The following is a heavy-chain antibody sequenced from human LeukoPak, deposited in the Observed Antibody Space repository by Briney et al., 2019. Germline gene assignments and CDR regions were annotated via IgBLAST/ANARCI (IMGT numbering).Heavy chain of an antibody. CDR3: ARVTGTIEYAD. V-gene: IGHV1-8*01. CDR2: MNPNSGNT. CDR1: GYTFTSYD. Sequence: ASVTVSCTDSGYTFTSYDINWVRQATGQGLEWMGWMNPNSGNTGYAQKFQVRVTMTRNTSISTAYMELSSLRSEDTAVYYCARVTGTIEYADWGQGTLVTVSS. J-gene: IGHJ4*02. D-gene: IGHD1-7*01.